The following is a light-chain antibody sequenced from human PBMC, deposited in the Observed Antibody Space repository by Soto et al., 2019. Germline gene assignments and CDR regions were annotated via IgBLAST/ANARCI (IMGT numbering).Light chain of an antibody. J-gene: IGLJ2*01. CDR1: SGHSRYA. CDR3: QTWATGIPV. Sequence: QPVLTQSPSASASLGASVKLTCTLSSGHSRYAIAWHQQQPDKGPRYLMKFNSDGSHSKGDGIPDRFSGSSSGAERYLTISSLQSEDEADYYCQTWATGIPVFGGGTKVTVL. V-gene: IGLV4-69*01. CDR2: FNSDGSH.